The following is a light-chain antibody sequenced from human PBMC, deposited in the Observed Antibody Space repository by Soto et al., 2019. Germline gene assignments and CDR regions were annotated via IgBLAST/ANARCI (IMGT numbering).Light chain of an antibody. CDR1: NSDIGGYNY. V-gene: IGLV2-11*01. CDR2: DVS. CDR3: CSYAGTYNFWV. J-gene: IGLJ3*02. Sequence: QSALTQPRSVSGSPGQSVTISCTGTNSDIGGYNYVSWYQQHPGKAPKVMIYDVSRRPSGVPYRFSGSKSGNTASLTISGLQAEDEADYYCCSYAGTYNFWVFGGGTKLTVL.